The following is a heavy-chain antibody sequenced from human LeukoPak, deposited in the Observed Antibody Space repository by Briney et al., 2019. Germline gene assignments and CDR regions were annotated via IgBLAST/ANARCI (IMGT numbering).Heavy chain of an antibody. Sequence: GGSLRLSCAASGFTFSNFGMHWVRQAPGKGLEWVSSINNVGSHIYYAGSVRGRFTISRDNAKNLLYLQMDSLRAEDTAVYYCARDPTQYLRYGYFDYWGQGTLVTVSS. D-gene: IGHD4-11*01. CDR1: GFTFSNFG. J-gene: IGHJ4*02. CDR3: ARDPTQYLRYGYFDY. CDR2: INNVGSHI. V-gene: IGHV3-21*01.